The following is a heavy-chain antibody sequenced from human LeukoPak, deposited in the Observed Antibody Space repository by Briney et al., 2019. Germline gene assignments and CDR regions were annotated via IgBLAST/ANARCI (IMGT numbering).Heavy chain of an antibody. V-gene: IGHV1-46*01. D-gene: IGHD3-10*01. CDR3: ARGRGRGVRAECSDAFDI. Sequence: ASVKLSFKSSGYTFTSYYMHWVRLAPGQGQEWKGIINPSGGSTSYAQKFRGRVTMTRDTSTSTVYMEMSSLRSDNTAVYDCARGRGRGVRAECSDAFDIWGQGTMVTVSS. CDR2: INPSGGST. J-gene: IGHJ3*02. CDR1: GYTFTSYY.